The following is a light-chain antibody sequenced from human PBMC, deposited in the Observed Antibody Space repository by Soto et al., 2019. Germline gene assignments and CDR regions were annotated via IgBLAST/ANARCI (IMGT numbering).Light chain of an antibody. V-gene: IGKV1-5*03. J-gene: IGKJ2*01. CDR1: QSISSW. CDR3: QQYNSYLYT. Sequence: DIQITQSPSTLSASVGDRVTITCRSSQSISSWLAWYQQKPGKAPNLLIYKASSLESGVPSRFSGSGSGTEFTLTISSLQPDDFATYYCQQYNSYLYTFGQGTK. CDR2: KAS.